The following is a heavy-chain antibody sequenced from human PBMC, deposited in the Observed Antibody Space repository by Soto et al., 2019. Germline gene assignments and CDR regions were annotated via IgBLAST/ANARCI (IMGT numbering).Heavy chain of an antibody. CDR2: LNPNSGNT. D-gene: IGHD1-20*01. Sequence: QVQLVQSGAEVKKPGASEKVPCKASGYMFSTYDINWVRQAPGQGLEWMGWLNPNSGNTGYAQKFQGRVTMTRNTSINTVYMELSSLGSDDTAVYYCARDHRYNWNDEGWFDPWGQGTLVTVSS. J-gene: IGHJ5*02. V-gene: IGHV1-8*01. CDR3: ARDHRYNWNDEGWFDP. CDR1: GYMFSTYD.